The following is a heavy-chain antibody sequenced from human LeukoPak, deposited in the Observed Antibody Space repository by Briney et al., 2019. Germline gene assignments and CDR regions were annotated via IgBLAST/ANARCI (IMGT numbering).Heavy chain of an antibody. CDR1: GYTFTSYY. V-gene: IGHV1-46*01. J-gene: IGHJ4*02. Sequence: ASVKVSCKASGYTFTSYYMHWVRQAPGQGLEWMGIINPSGGSTSYAQKFQGRVTMTRDMSTSTVYMELSSLRSEDTAVYYCARVTQTDYDFGYWGQGTLVTVSS. CDR2: INPSGGST. CDR3: ARVTQTDYDFGY. D-gene: IGHD4-17*01.